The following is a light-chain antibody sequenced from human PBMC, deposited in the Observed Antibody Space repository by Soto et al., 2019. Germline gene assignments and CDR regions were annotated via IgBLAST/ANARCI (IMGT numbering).Light chain of an antibody. J-gene: IGLJ1*01. CDR1: SSDVGGYNY. Sequence: QSALTQPASVSGSPGQSITISCTGTSSDVGGYNYVSWYQQHPGKAPKLMIYKVSNRASGVSNRFPGSKSDNTDSLTISGLQAEDEADYYCSSYTSSSILYVFGTGTKLTV. V-gene: IGLV2-14*01. CDR3: SSYTSSSILYV. CDR2: KVS.